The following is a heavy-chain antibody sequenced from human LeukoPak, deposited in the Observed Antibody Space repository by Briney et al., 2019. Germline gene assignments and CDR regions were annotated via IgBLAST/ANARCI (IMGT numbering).Heavy chain of an antibody. CDR1: GFNFNNYW. V-gene: IGHV3-7*03. Sequence: GGSLRLSSASGFNFNNYWMSWLRQAPGKGLEWVANIKDDGSEEYYVDSVKGRFTIARDNAYNSLYLQMNSLRVEDTAIYFCARFTRRYSGDYWGQGTLVSVSS. CDR3: ARFTRRYSGDY. D-gene: IGHD1-26*01. CDR2: IKDDGSEE. J-gene: IGHJ4*02.